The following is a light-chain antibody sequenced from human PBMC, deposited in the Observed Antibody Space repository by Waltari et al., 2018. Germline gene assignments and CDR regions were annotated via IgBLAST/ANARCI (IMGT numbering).Light chain of an antibody. CDR3: QSYDSSMGAWV. CDR2: GNT. J-gene: IGLJ3*02. Sequence: QSELTQPPSVSWAPAQRVTVSCPGSSSTSWAGYDVTWYQQLPGPAPKFLIYGNTNRPSGVPYRFSGSRSGTSASLAITGLQAEDEADYYCQSYDSSMGAWVFGGGTKLTVL. CDR1: SSTSWAGYD. V-gene: IGLV1-40*01.